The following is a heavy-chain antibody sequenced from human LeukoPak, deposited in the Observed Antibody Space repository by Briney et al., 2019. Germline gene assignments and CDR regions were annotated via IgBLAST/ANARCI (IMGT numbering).Heavy chain of an antibody. CDR3: ARDKIVGATHLDY. Sequence: PGGSLRLSCAASGFTFSSYSMSWVRQAPGKGLEWVANIKQDGSEKYYVDSVKGRFTISRDNAKNSLYLQMNSLRAEDTAVYYCARDKIVGATHLDYWGQGTLVTVSS. CDR2: IKQDGSEK. V-gene: IGHV3-7*01. CDR1: GFTFSSYS. D-gene: IGHD1-26*01. J-gene: IGHJ4*02.